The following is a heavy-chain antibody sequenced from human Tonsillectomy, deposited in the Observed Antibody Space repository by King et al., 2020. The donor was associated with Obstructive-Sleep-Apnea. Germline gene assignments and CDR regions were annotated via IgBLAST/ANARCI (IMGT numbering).Heavy chain of an antibody. CDR1: GGSVSSGSYY. Sequence: QVQLQESGPGLVKPSETLSLTCTVSGGSVSSGSYYWSWIRQPPGKGLEWIGYIYYSGSTNYNPSLKSRVTISVDTSKNQFSLKLSSVTAADTAVYYCARELVRGAMGENWFDPWGQGTRVTVSS. V-gene: IGHV4-61*01. CDR3: ARELVRGAMGENWFDP. CDR2: IYYSGST. J-gene: IGHJ5*02. D-gene: IGHD3-10*01.